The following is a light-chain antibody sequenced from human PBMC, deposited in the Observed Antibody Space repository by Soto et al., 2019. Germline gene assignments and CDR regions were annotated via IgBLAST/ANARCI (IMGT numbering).Light chain of an antibody. Sequence: EIVVTQAPGTLSLSPGERANLSCRANQSVSSSSLARYQQKHGQAPRLLIYGASSRATGIPDRYSGSGSGTDFNLTLSRLVTEEFAVDYCQQYGSSLYPFGQGNKLDIK. CDR2: GAS. CDR1: QSVSSSS. V-gene: IGKV3-20*01. CDR3: QQYGSSLYP. J-gene: IGKJ2*01.